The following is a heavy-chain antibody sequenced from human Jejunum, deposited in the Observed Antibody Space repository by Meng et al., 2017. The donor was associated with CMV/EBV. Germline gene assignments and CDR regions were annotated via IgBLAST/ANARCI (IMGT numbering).Heavy chain of an antibody. D-gene: IGHD3-10*01. CDR2: IRNDGSEI. J-gene: IGHJ4*02. CDR1: GISFSNSG. V-gene: IGHV3-30*02. Sequence: QGQLVESGGGVVQPGGSLRLSCVTSGISFSNSGMHWVRQAPGKGLEWVVFIRNDGSEIYYVDSVKGRFTISRDNSKNTVYLQMDSLRVEDTGIYYCVKDKGRTALDYWGQGSLVTVSS. CDR3: VKDKGRTALDY.